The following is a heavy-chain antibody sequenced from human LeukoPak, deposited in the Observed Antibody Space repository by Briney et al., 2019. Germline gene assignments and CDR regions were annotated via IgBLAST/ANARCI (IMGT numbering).Heavy chain of an antibody. J-gene: IGHJ4*02. CDR2: ISGSGGST. V-gene: IGHV3-23*01. CDR3: SKSKHRVAGKFDY. Sequence: GGSLRLSCAASGFTFSSYAMSWVRQAPGKGLEWVSAISGSGGSTYYADSVKGRFTISRDNSKNRLYLHMNSLRAEDTAVYYCSKSKHRVAGKFDYWGQGTLVTVSS. D-gene: IGHD6-19*01. CDR1: GFTFSSYA.